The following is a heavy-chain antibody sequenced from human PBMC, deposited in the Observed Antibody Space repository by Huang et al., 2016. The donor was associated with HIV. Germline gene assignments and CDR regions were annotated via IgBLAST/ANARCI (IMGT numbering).Heavy chain of an antibody. CDR3: VRSDTMASAVTFDY. J-gene: IGHJ4*02. D-gene: IGHD2-2*01. V-gene: IGHV4-34*02. CDR1: GESLSGYF. CDR2: IKHSGSP. Sequence: VQLQQWGAGLLKPSETLSLTCAVYGESLSGYFWSWIRQVPGKGLAWIGEIKHSGSPNYSPSFKSRVIMSVDTSKNQFSLRLSSVTAADTAVYYCVRSDTMASAVTFDYWGQGTVVSVSS.